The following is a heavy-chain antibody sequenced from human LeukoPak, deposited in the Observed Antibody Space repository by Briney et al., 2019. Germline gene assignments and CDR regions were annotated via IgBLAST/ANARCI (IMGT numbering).Heavy chain of an antibody. CDR3: ARGGDILTGMDV. Sequence: PGGSLRLSCAASGFTFSSYGTHWVRQAPGKGLEWVAVIWYDGSNKYYADSVKGRFTISRDNSKNTLYLQMNSLRAEDTAVYYCARGGDILTGMDVWGQGTTVTVSS. V-gene: IGHV3-30*19. CDR2: IWYDGSNK. J-gene: IGHJ6*02. D-gene: IGHD3-9*01. CDR1: GFTFSSYG.